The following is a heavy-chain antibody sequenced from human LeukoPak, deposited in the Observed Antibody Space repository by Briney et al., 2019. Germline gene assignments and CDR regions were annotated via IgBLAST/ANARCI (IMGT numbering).Heavy chain of an antibody. V-gene: IGHV4-34*01. CDR2: INQSGST. Sequence: SETLSLTCAVYGGSFSGYYWSWIRQPPGKGLEWIGEINQSGSTNYNPSLKSRVTISVDTSKNQFSLKLSSVTAADTAVYYCARGTYYDILTGYYRPHFFDYWGQGTLVTVSS. D-gene: IGHD3-9*01. CDR3: ARGTYYDILTGYYRPHFFDY. J-gene: IGHJ4*02. CDR1: GGSFSGYY.